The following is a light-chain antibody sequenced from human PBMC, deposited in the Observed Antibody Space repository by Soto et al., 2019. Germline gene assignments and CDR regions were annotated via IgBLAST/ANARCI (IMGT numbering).Light chain of an antibody. CDR1: QSVSSN. J-gene: IGKJ1*01. Sequence: EIGMTQSPATLSVSSGERATLSCRASQSVSSNLAWYQQKPGQAPRLHIYGASTRATGIPARFSGSGSGTEFTLTISSLQSEDFAVYYCQQYNNWPRTFGQGTKVEIK. V-gene: IGKV3-15*01. CDR3: QQYNNWPRT. CDR2: GAS.